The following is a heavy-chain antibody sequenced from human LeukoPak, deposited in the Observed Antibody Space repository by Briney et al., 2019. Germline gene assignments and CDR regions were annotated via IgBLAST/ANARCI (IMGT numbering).Heavy chain of an antibody. J-gene: IGHJ1*01. V-gene: IGHV3-30*18. CDR2: ISYDGSNK. CDR1: GFTFSSYG. Sequence: GGSLRLSCAASGFTFSSYGMHWVRQAPGKGLEWVAVISYDGSNKYYADSVKGRFTISRDNSKNTLYLQMNSLRAEDTAVYYCAKDQYYYDSSGYYYFQHWGQGTLVTVSS. CDR3: AKDQYYYDSSGYYYFQH. D-gene: IGHD3-22*01.